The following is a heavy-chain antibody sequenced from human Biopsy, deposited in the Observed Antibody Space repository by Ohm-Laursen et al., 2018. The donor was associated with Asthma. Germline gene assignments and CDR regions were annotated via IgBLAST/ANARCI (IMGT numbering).Heavy chain of an antibody. D-gene: IGHD1-26*01. V-gene: IGHV3-30*18. CDR3: AKDVFPGWELRRGPDY. CDR2: ISFDGSNK. Sequence: SLRLSCAAPGFSFSNYGMHWVRQAPGKGLDWVAVISFDGSNKNYTDSVKGRFTISRDNSRNTLHLQMNSLRAEDTAVYYCAKDVFPGWELRRGPDYWGQGTLVTVS. CDR1: GFSFSNYG. J-gene: IGHJ4*02.